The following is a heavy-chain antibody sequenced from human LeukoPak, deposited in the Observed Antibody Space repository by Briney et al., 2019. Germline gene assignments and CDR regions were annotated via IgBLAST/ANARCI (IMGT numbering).Heavy chain of an antibody. V-gene: IGHV1-46*01. CDR1: GYTFTINH. J-gene: IGHJ4*02. Sequence: ASVKISCKASGYTFTINHIHWVRQAPGQGLEWMGVINPSGGSTSYAQKFQGRVTMTRDTSTSTVYMELSSLRSEDTAVYYCARDAVAKAHFDYWGQGTLVTVSS. CDR2: INPSGGST. D-gene: IGHD2-15*01. CDR3: ARDAVAKAHFDY.